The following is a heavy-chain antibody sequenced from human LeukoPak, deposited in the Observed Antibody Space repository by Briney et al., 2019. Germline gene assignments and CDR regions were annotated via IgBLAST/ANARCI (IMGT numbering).Heavy chain of an antibody. Sequence: SETLSLTCTVSGGSISSYYWGWIRQPPGKGLEWIGSIYYSGSTYYNPSLKSRVTISADTSKNQFSLKLSSVTAADTAVYYCARDQGATVKTGYYYGMDVWGQGTTVTVSS. D-gene: IGHD4-17*01. J-gene: IGHJ6*02. CDR1: GGSISSYY. V-gene: IGHV4-39*02. CDR3: ARDQGATVKTGYYYGMDV. CDR2: IYYSGST.